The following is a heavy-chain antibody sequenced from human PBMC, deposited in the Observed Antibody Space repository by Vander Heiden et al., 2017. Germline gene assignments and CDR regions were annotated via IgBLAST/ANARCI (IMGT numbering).Heavy chain of an antibody. CDR2: IMYNGGGT. CDR3: ARARYSGSYYYGMDV. J-gene: IGHJ6*02. V-gene: IGHV3-20*04. Sequence: EVQLVESGGGVVRPGGSLRLSCAASGFTFDDYGMSWVRQAPGKGLEWVSGIMYNGGGTRYADSVKGRFTISRDNAKKSLYLQMDSLRAEDTAFYYCARARYSGSYYYGMDVWGQGTTVTVSS. CDR1: GFTFDDYG. D-gene: IGHD1-26*01.